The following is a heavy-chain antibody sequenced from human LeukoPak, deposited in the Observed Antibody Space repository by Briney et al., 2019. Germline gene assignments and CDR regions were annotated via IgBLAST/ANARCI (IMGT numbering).Heavy chain of an antibody. CDR2: INPKNGTT. Sequence: ASVKVSCKASGYTFTGYYIFWMRQAPGQGLEWMGWINPKNGTTKYAQKSQGRVTLTRDTSISTAYMEISRVTYDDTAVYCCARGVGSTAVLDHWGQGTLVTVSS. CDR3: ARGVGSTAVLDH. D-gene: IGHD1-26*01. V-gene: IGHV1-2*02. J-gene: IGHJ4*02. CDR1: GYTFTGYY.